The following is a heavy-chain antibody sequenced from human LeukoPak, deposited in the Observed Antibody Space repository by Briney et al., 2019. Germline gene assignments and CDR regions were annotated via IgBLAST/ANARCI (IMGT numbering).Heavy chain of an antibody. J-gene: IGHJ4*02. Sequence: GGSLRLSCAASGFTFSNAWMNWVRQAPGKGLEWVGRFKSKAAGGTTDYAAPVKGRFTISRDDSKDTLYLQMNSLKTEDTAVYYCTSGLIVAGEAFDYWGQGTLVTVSS. V-gene: IGHV3-15*01. CDR2: FKSKAAGGTT. D-gene: IGHD5-12*01. CDR3: TSGLIVAGEAFDY. CDR1: GFTFSNAW.